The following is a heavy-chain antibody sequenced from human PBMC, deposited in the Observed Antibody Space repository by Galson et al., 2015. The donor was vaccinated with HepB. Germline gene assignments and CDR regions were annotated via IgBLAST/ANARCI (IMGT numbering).Heavy chain of an antibody. J-gene: IGHJ6*02. D-gene: IGHD6-19*01. CDR3: ARDRYSSVWLQDYHYGSDV. Sequence: SLRLSCAASGFTFSGYWMTWVRQAPGRGLEWVANIKQDGSDKYYVDSVKGRFTISRDNAKYSLSLQMNSLRAEDTAVYYCARDRYSSVWLQDYHYGSDVWGQGTTVAVSS. CDR2: IKQDGSDK. V-gene: IGHV3-7*01. CDR1: GFTFSGYW.